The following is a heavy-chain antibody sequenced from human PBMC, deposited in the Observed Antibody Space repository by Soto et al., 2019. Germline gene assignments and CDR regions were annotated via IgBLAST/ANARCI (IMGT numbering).Heavy chain of an antibody. CDR2: IYSSGST. CDR3: ARYSEAAGNQY. CDR1: SASVSSGIYY. D-gene: IGHD1-1*01. V-gene: IGHV4-61*01. Sequence: QVQLPESGTGLVKPSETLVLPCSVSSASVSSGIYYCSCIRQPPGRRLEWFGNIYSSGSTNYNASLKSRVTISADTSKNEVSLILSSVTAADTAMYYCARYSEAAGNQYWGQGTHVAVPS. J-gene: IGHJ1*01.